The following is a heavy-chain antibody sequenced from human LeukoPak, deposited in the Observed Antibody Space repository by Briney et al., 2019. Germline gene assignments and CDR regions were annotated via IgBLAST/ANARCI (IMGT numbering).Heavy chain of an antibody. CDR3: ARRHYSSGYYPYYFDY. D-gene: IGHD3-10*01. Sequence: PSETLSLTCTVSGDSITSDTYYWGWIRQPPGKELEWIVTIYYSGTTFYNPSLKSRVTISVDTSKNQFSLRLNSVTAADTAVYYCARRHYSSGYYPYYFDYWGQGTLVTVSS. V-gene: IGHV4-39*01. CDR2: IYYSGTT. CDR1: GDSITSDTYY. J-gene: IGHJ4*02.